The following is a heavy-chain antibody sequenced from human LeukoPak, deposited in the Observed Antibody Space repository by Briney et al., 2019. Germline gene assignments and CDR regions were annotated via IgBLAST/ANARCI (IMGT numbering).Heavy chain of an antibody. CDR3: ARGGDYDSSGYHLTG. Sequence: GGSLRLSCAASGFTFSSYEMNWARQAPGKGLEWVSYISSSGSTIYYADSVKGRFTISRDNAKNSLYLQMNSLRAEDTAVYYCARGGDYDSSGYHLTGWGQGTLVTVSS. CDR2: ISSSGSTI. D-gene: IGHD3-22*01. V-gene: IGHV3-48*03. CDR1: GFTFSSYE. J-gene: IGHJ4*02.